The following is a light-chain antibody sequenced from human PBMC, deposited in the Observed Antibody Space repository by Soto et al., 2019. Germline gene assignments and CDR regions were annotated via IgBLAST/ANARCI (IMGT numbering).Light chain of an antibody. J-gene: IGKJ4*01. Sequence: DIVMTQAPLSLSVTPGQPASISCKSSQSLIHSDGKTYLSWYLQKPGQPPQLLMYEVSIRFSGVPDRFRGSGSGTDFTLSISRMEAADVGIYYCMQATQPLLTFGGGTKVDIK. CDR1: QSLIHSDGKTY. V-gene: IGKV2-29*03. CDR2: EVS. CDR3: MQATQPLLT.